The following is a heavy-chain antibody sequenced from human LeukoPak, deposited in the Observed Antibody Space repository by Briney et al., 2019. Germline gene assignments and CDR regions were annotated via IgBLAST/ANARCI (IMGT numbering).Heavy chain of an antibody. CDR2: INPSGGST. J-gene: IGHJ4*02. CDR3: ARESYGEEDN. V-gene: IGHV1-46*02. D-gene: IGHD4-17*01. Sequence: ASVEVSCKASGYTFNSYYMHWVRQAPGQGLEWMGIINPSGGSTSYAQKFQGRVTMTRDTSTSTVYMGLSSLRSEDTAVYYCARESYGEEDNWGQGTLVTVSS. CDR1: GYTFNSYY.